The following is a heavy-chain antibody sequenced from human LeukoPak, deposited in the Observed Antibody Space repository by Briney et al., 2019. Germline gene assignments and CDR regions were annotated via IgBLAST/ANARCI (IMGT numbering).Heavy chain of an antibody. Sequence: GESLRLSCAAYGFTFSSYSMNWVRQAPGKGLEWVSSISSSSSYIYYADSVKGRFTISRDNAKNSLYLQMNSLRAEDTAVYYCARDVSDTPWNFYYYYYMDVWGKGTTVTISS. CDR1: GFTFSSYS. J-gene: IGHJ6*03. CDR2: ISSSSSYI. CDR3: ARDVSDTPWNFYYYYYMDV. V-gene: IGHV3-21*01. D-gene: IGHD1-7*01.